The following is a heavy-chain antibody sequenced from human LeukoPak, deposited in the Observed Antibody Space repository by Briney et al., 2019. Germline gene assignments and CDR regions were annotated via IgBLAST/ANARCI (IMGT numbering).Heavy chain of an antibody. Sequence: SGGSLRLSCAASGFTFSTYEMNWVRQAPGKGLEWVSYISSSGSTIYYADSVKGRFTISRDNAKNSLYLQMNGLRAEDTAVYYFAELGITMIGGVWGKGTTVTISS. D-gene: IGHD3-10*02. J-gene: IGHJ6*04. CDR3: AELGITMIGGV. CDR2: ISSSGSTI. V-gene: IGHV3-48*03. CDR1: GFTFSTYE.